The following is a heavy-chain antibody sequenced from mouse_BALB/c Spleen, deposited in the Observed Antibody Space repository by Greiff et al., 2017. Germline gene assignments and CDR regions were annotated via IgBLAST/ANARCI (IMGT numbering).Heavy chain of an antibody. V-gene: IGHV1-7*01. CDR2: INPSTGYT. CDR3: ARGNWDRAY. CDR1: GYTFTSYW. Sequence: VQLKESGAELAKPGASVKTSCKASGYTFTSYWMHWVKQRPGQGLEWIGYINPSTGYTEYNQKFKDKATLTADKSSSTAYMQLSSLTSEDSAVYYCARGNWDRAYWGQGTLVTVSA. D-gene: IGHD4-1*01. J-gene: IGHJ3*01.